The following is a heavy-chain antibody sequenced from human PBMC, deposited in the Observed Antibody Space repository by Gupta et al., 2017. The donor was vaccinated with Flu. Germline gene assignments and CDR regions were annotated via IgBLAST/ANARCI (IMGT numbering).Heavy chain of an antibody. V-gene: IGHV4-59*01. J-gene: IGHJ6*02. CDR1: GGSISAYF. D-gene: IGHD1-14*01. CDR3: ARVALTPTGSPHYYYYYGMDV. CDR2: ISYSGST. Sequence: QVQLQESGLGLVKPSETLSLTCTVSGGSISAYFCCWIRQSPGRGLEWIGYISYSGSTTYNPSLKSRVTISVDTSKNQFYLKLGSLTAADTAVYYCARVALTPTGSPHYYYYYGMDVWGQGTTVTVSS.